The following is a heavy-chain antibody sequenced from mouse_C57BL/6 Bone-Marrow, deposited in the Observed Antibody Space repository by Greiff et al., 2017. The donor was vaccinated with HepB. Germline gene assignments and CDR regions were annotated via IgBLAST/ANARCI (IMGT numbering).Heavy chain of an antibody. V-gene: IGHV14-1*01. CDR2: IDPEDGDT. D-gene: IGHD1-1*01. J-gene: IGHJ3*01. Sequence: EVQLQQSGAELVRPGASVKLSCTASGFNIKDYYMHWVKQRPEQGLEGIGRIDPEDGDTEYAPKFQGKATMTAETSSNTAYLQLSSLPSEDTAVYYCTRGYGSSQGFAYWGQGTLVTVSA. CDR3: TRGYGSSQGFAY. CDR1: GFNIKDYY.